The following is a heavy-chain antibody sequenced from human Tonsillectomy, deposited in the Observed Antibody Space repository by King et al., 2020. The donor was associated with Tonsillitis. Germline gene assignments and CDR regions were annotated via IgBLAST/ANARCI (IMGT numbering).Heavy chain of an antibody. CDR3: ARDHPRGVGATFGLDY. J-gene: IGHJ4*02. D-gene: IGHD1-26*01. CDR2: IWYDGSNK. CDR1: GFTFSSYG. Sequence: EQLVQSGGGVVQPGRSLRLSCAASGFTFSSYGMHWVRQAPGKGLEWVAVIWYDGSNKYYEDSVKSRFTISRDNSKNTLYLQMNSLRAEDTAVYYCARDHPRGVGATFGLDYWGQGTLVTVSS. V-gene: IGHV3-33*01.